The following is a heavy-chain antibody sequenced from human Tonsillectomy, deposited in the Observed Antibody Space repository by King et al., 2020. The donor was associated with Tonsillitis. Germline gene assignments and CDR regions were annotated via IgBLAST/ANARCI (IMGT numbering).Heavy chain of an antibody. CDR2: INPNIGDT. CDR3: ARDGVPAALLRGWFDP. Sequence: VQLVESGAEVKKPGASVKVSCRTSGYTFIDYYIHWVRQAPGQGLEWMGWINPNIGDTNFSQKFQGRVTITRETSISTAYMELNNLRSDDTAVYYCARDGVPAALLRGWFDPWGQGTLVTVSS. J-gene: IGHJ5*02. V-gene: IGHV1-2*02. D-gene: IGHD2-2*01. CDR1: GYTFIDYY.